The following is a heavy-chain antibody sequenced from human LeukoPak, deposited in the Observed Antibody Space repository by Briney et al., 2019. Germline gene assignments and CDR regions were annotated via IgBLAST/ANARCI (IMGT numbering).Heavy chain of an antibody. CDR2: IYYSGST. Sequence: PSETLSLTCTVSGGSISSSSYYWGWIRQPPGKGLEWIGSIYYSGSTYYNPSLKSRVTISVDTSKNQFSLKLSSVTAADTAVYYCAGSYGDYWFDPWGRGTLVTVSS. J-gene: IGHJ5*02. D-gene: IGHD4-17*01. V-gene: IGHV4-39*01. CDR3: AGSYGDYWFDP. CDR1: GGSISSSSYY.